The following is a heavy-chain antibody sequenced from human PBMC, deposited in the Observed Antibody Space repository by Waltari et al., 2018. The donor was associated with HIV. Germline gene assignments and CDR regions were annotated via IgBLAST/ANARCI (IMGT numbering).Heavy chain of an antibody. CDR2: IDTSQNT. J-gene: IGHJ4*02. CDR1: GGSISSYY. D-gene: IGHD4-4*01. CDR3: ARERDYSNTRALDY. Sequence: HVQLQESEPGLVKPAETLSLTPTVPGGSISSYYRRWITQPAGKGLEWIGRIDTSQNTPYNPALKSRVTMSVDTSNNQFSLKLSSVTAADTAVYYCARERDYSNTRALDYWGQGTLVTVSS. V-gene: IGHV4-4*07.